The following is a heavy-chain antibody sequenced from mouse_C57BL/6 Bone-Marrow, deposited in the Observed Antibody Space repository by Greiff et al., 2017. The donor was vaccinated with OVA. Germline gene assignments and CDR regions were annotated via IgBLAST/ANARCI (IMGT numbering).Heavy chain of an antibody. CDR3: ARGLYYYGSSSLDY. D-gene: IGHD1-1*01. V-gene: IGHV5-4*03. J-gene: IGHJ2*01. Sequence: EVKLVESGGGLVKPGGSLKLSCAASGFTFSSYAMSWVRQTPEKRLEWVATISDGGSYTYYPDNVKGRFTISRDNAKNNLYLQMSHLKSEDTAMYYCARGLYYYGSSSLDYWGQGTTLTVSS. CDR2: ISDGGSYT. CDR1: GFTFSSYA.